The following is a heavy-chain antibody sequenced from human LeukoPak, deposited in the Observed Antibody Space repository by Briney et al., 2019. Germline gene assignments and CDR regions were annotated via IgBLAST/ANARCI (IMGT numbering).Heavy chain of an antibody. J-gene: IGHJ3*02. CDR3: AREYYYDGSGYYGGVADI. D-gene: IGHD3-22*01. Sequence: MPGGSLRLSCAASGFTFSDYYMSWIRQAPGKGLEWVSYISSSGSTIYYADSVKGRFTISRDNAKNSLYLRMNSLRAEDTAVYYCAREYYYDGSGYYGGVADIWGQGTMVTVSS. CDR2: ISSSGSTI. V-gene: IGHV3-11*01. CDR1: GFTFSDYY.